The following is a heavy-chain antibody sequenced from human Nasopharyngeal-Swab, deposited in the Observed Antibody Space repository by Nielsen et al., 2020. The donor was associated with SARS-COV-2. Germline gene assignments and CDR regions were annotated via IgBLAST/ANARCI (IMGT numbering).Heavy chain of an antibody. D-gene: IGHD2-2*01. J-gene: IGHJ6*03. Sequence: PGKGLEWIGEINHSGSTNYNPSLKSRVTISVDTSKNQFSLKLSSVTAADTAVYYCARDTIGYCSSTSCYQYCYYMDVWGKGTTVTVSS. CDR2: INHSGST. V-gene: IGHV4-34*01. CDR3: ARDTIGYCSSTSCYQYCYYMDV.